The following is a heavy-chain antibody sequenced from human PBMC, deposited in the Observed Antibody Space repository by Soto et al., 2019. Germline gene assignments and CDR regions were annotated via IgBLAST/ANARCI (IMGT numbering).Heavy chain of an antibody. CDR1: GGPFSSYA. Sequence: SSVQLSCKASGGPFSSYAISWVRQAPGQGLEWMGGIIPIFGTANYAQKFQGRVTITADESTSTAYMELRSLRSEDTAVYYCARVRSVYMDGYPYYGLVGWCPGSIVSV. CDR3: ARVRSVYMDGYPYYGLVG. V-gene: IGHV1-69*13. D-gene: IGHD6-25*01. CDR2: IIPIFGTA. J-gene: IGHJ6*02.